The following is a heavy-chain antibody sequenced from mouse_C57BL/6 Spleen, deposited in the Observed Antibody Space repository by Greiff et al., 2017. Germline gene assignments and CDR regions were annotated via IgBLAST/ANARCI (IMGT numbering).Heavy chain of an antibody. CDR3: ARGEGSSGYPYYFDY. V-gene: IGHV1-26*01. J-gene: IGHJ2*01. Sequence: EVQLQQSGPELVKPGASVKISCKASGYTFTDYYMNWVKQSHGKSLEWIGDINPNNGGTSYNQKFKGKATLTVDKSSSTAYMELRSLTSEDSAVYYCARGEGSSGYPYYFDYWGQGTTLTVSS. CDR1: GYTFTDYY. CDR2: INPNNGGT. D-gene: IGHD3-2*02.